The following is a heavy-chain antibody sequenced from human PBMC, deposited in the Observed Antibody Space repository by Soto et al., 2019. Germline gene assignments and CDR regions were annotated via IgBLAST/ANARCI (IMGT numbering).Heavy chain of an antibody. J-gene: IGHJ6*03. CDR2: FYSGGDT. V-gene: IGHV3-66*01. D-gene: IGHD3-3*01. Sequence: VQLVESGGGLVQPGGSLRLSCAASGFTVSNNYMVWVRQAPGKGLEWASIFYSGGDTFYADSVKGSFSLPRDYLQNALYLQMNSLRAEDTAVYYCARDSRYYDPRSGDYYYYMDVWGKGTTVTVSS. CDR1: GFTVSNNY. CDR3: ARDSRYYDPRSGDYYYYMDV.